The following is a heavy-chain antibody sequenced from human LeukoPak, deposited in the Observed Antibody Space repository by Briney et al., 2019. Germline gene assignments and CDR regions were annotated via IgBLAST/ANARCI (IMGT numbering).Heavy chain of an antibody. Sequence: GESLKISCKGSGYSFTSYWIGWVRQMPGKGLEWMGIIYPGDSDTKYSPSFQGQVTISVDKSISTAYLQWSSLKASDTAVYYCARRGGVERYYYYYMDVWGKGTTVTVSS. D-gene: IGHD2-8*02. CDR3: ARRGGVERYYYYYMDV. V-gene: IGHV5-51*01. J-gene: IGHJ6*03. CDR1: GYSFTSYW. CDR2: IYPGDSDT.